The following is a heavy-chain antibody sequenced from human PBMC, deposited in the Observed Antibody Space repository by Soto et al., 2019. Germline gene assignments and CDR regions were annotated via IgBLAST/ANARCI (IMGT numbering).Heavy chain of an antibody. V-gene: IGHV1-58*01. Sequence: SVKVSCKASGFTFTSSAVQWVRQARGQRLEWIGWIVVGSGNTNYAQKFQGRVTITRDTSASTAYMELSSLRSEDTAVYYCARGYWVVIPGDAFDIWGQGTMVTVSS. J-gene: IGHJ3*02. CDR3: ARGYWVVIPGDAFDI. D-gene: IGHD2-21*01. CDR1: GFTFTSSA. CDR2: IVVGSGNT.